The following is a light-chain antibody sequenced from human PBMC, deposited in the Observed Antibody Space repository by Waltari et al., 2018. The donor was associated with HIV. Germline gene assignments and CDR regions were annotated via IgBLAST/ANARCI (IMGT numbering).Light chain of an antibody. Sequence: SYELTQPPSVSVSPDQTATITCSGAALAQQHSYWYQQKAGQAPVLVIFAGTERPSGIPERFSGTRSETTVTLTITGVQAEDEADYYCESADSTGSYYVFGRGTRLTVL. CDR1: ALAQQH. CDR3: ESADSTGSYYV. CDR2: AGT. J-gene: IGLJ2*01. V-gene: IGLV3-25*03.